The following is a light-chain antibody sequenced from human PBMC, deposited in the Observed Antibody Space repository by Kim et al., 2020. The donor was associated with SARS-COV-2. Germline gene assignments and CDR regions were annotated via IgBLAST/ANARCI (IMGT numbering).Light chain of an antibody. Sequence: EIVLTQSPGTLSLSPGERATLSCRASQSVSSSYLAWYQQKPGQAPRLLIYGASSRATGIPDRFSGSGSGTDFTLTISRPEPEDFAVYYCQQYSSSPLTFGGGTKVDIK. CDR1: QSVSSSY. V-gene: IGKV3-20*01. CDR2: GAS. J-gene: IGKJ4*01. CDR3: QQYSSSPLT.